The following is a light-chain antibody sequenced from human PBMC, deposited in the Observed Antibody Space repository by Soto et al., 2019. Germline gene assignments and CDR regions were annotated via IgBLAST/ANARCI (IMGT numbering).Light chain of an antibody. Sequence: DSVMTQSPLSLPVTPGEPASISCRSSQSLLYSNGYNYLDWYLQKPGQSPQHLIYLGSNRASGVPDRFSGSGSGTAFTLKISRVEAEDVGVYYCMQARQTPRTFGQGTKVEIK. CDR2: LGS. J-gene: IGKJ1*01. CDR1: QSLLYSNGYNY. V-gene: IGKV2-28*01. CDR3: MQARQTPRT.